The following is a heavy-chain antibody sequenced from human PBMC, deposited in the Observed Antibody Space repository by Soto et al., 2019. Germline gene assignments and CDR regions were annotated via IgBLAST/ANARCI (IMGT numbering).Heavy chain of an antibody. CDR1: GLTFSDHY. V-gene: IGHV3-11*01. J-gene: IGHJ4*02. CDR3: ARDLFEGEVGYFDY. Sequence: GGSLRLSCTASGLTFSDHYMSWIRQAPGKGLEWVSYISRSGSTRYYADSVKGRFTISRDNAKNSLYLQMNSLRAEDTAVYYCARDLFEGEVGYFDYWGQGALVTVSS. D-gene: IGHD1-26*01. CDR2: ISRSGSTR.